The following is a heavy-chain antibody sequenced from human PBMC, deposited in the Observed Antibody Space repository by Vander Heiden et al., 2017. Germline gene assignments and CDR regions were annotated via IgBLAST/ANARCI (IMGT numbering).Heavy chain of an antibody. CDR1: GFTSTTYA. Sequence: QVQLVESGGGVVKSGRSRRLSCAASGFTSTTYAMHWVRQAPGKGLEWLAIIWYDGNTKDYADSVKGRFTISRDNSKNTLYLEMSSLRVEDTAIYYCARAGSDIAVAGPFDFWGQGTLVTVSS. CDR2: IWYDGNTK. J-gene: IGHJ4*02. D-gene: IGHD6-19*01. V-gene: IGHV3-33*01. CDR3: ARAGSDIAVAGPFDF.